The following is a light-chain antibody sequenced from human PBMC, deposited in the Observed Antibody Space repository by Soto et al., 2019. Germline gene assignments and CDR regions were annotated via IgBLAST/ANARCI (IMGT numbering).Light chain of an antibody. CDR3: CSYAGSYTVV. V-gene: IGLV2-11*01. CDR2: DVS. CDR1: SSDVGGYNY. Sequence: QSALTQPRSVSGSPGQSVTISCTGTSSDVGGYNYVSWYQQHPGKAPKLMIYDVSKRPSGVPDRFSGSKSSNTASLTISGPQAEDEADYYCCSYAGSYTVVFGTGTKLTVL. J-gene: IGLJ1*01.